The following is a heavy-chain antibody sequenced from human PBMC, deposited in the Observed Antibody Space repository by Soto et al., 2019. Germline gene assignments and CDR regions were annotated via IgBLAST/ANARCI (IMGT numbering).Heavy chain of an antibody. CDR1: GGSISSGDYY. CDR2: IYYSGST. CDR3: ARDDFWSGYYDYGMDV. Sequence: TSETLSLTCTVSGGSISSGDYYWSWIRQPPGKGLEWIGYIYYSGSTYYNPSLKSRVTISVDTSKNQFSLKLSSVTAADTAVYYCARDDFWSGYYDYGMDVWGQGTTVTVSS. D-gene: IGHD3-3*01. J-gene: IGHJ6*02. V-gene: IGHV4-30-4*01.